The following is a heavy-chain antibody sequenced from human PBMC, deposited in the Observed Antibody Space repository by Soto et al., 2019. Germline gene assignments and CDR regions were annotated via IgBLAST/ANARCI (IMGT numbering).Heavy chain of an antibody. CDR3: VRSREGYSLDVDY. J-gene: IGHJ4*02. CDR1: GFTFSGYW. D-gene: IGHD4-4*01. CDR2: INGDGTTT. Sequence: EAQLVESGGGLVQPGGSLRLSCAASGFTFSGYWMHWVRQAPERGLVWVSRINGDGTTTHYADSVKGRFTISRDNAKNTLYLQMNSLRADDTAVYSCVRSREGYSLDVDYWGQGTVVTVSS. V-gene: IGHV3-74*01.